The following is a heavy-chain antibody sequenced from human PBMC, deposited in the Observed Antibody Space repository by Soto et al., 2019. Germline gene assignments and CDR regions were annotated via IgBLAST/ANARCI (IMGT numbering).Heavy chain of an antibody. D-gene: IGHD3-22*01. V-gene: IGHV1-3*01. CDR1: GYTFTRYA. Sequence: ASVKVSCKASGYTFTRYAMHWVRQAPGQRLEWMGWINAGNGNTKYSQKFQGRGTITRDTSASTAYMELSSLRSEDTAVYYCARSRANYYDSRGYYYSTFDYWGQGTLVTVS. CDR2: INAGNGNT. J-gene: IGHJ4*02. CDR3: ARSRANYYDSRGYYYSTFDY.